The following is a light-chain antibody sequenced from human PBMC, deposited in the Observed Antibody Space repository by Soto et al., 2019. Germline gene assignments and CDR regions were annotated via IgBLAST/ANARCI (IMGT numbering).Light chain of an antibody. CDR2: DVS. V-gene: IGLV2-11*01. CDR3: CSHAGSYEV. Sequence: QSALTQPRSVSGSPGQSVTISCTGTSSDVGGYHYVSWYQQHPGKAPKVMIYDVSKRPSGVSDRFSGSKYDNTASLTISGLQAEDEADYYCCSHAGSYEVFGGGTKVTVL. CDR1: SSDVGGYHY. J-gene: IGLJ2*01.